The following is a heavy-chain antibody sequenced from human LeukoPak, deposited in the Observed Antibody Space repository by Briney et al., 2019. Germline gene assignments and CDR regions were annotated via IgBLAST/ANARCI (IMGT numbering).Heavy chain of an antibody. V-gene: IGHV4-61*01. J-gene: IGHJ5*02. Sequence: SETLSLTCTVSGGSVSSGSYYWSWIRQPPGKGLEWIGYIYYSGSTNYNPSLKSRVTISVDTSKNQFSLKLSSVTAADTAVYYCARQSTDFWSGYRPYNWFDPWGQGTLVTVSS. CDR2: IYYSGST. D-gene: IGHD3-3*01. CDR1: GGSVSSGSYY. CDR3: ARQSTDFWSGYRPYNWFDP.